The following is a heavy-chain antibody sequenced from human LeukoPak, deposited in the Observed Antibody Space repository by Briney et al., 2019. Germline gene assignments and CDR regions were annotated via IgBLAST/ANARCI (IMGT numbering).Heavy chain of an antibody. D-gene: IGHD6-13*01. J-gene: IGHJ4*02. Sequence: ASVKVSCKASGYTFTSYYMHWVRQAPGQGLEWMGIINPSGGSTSYAQKFQGRVTMTRDTSTSTVYMELSSLRSEDTAVYYCPRDGRRIAAAANHFDYWGQGTLVTVSS. CDR3: PRDGRRIAAAANHFDY. CDR1: GYTFTSYY. V-gene: IGHV1-46*01. CDR2: INPSGGST.